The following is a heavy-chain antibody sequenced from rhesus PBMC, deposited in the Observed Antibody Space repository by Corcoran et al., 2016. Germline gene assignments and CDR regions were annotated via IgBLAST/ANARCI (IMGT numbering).Heavy chain of an antibody. J-gene: IGHJ4*01. D-gene: IGHD1-1-1*01. CDR2: INGNRGTT. CDR3: ARDPNSWNYIALGEEVP. CDR1: GASISIHW. V-gene: IGHV4-80*01. Sequence: QVQLQESGPGLVKPSETLSLTCTVSGASISIHWWIWLRPPPGKGLEGIGEINGNRGTTNYNPSLKSRVTISKDASKNQFSLKLSSVTAADTAVYYCARDPNSWNYIALGEEVPWGQGVLVTVSS.